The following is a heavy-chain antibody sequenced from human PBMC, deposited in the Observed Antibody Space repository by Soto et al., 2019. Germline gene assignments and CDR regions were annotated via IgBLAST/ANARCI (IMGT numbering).Heavy chain of an antibody. Sequence: EVQLVESGGGLVQPGGSLRLSCAASGFTVSSNYMSWVRQAPGKGLEWVSVIYSGGSTYYADSVKGRFTISRDNSKNTLYLQMNSLRAEDTAVYYCARDRSSWYGNFYFDYWGQGTLVTVSS. CDR3: ARDRSSWYGNFYFDY. CDR1: GFTVSSNY. V-gene: IGHV3-66*01. J-gene: IGHJ4*02. D-gene: IGHD6-13*01. CDR2: IYSGGST.